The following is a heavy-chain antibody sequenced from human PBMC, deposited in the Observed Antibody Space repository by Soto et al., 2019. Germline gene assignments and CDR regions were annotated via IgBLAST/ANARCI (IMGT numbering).Heavy chain of an antibody. CDR3: ARIAYCSSTSCYDDYYYYYGMDV. Sequence: ASVKVSCKASGGTFSSYAISWVRQAPGQGLEWMGGIIPIFGTANYAQKFQGRVTITADESTSTAYMELSSLRSEDTAVYYCARIAYCSSTSCYDDYYYYYGMDVWGQGTTVTVSS. CDR1: GGTFSSYA. J-gene: IGHJ6*02. V-gene: IGHV1-69*13. CDR2: IIPIFGTA. D-gene: IGHD2-2*01.